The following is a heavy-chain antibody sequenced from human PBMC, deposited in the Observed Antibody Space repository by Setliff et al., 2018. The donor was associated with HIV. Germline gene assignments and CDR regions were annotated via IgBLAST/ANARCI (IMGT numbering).Heavy chain of an antibody. CDR3: ARVPFGSGSYYFDY. D-gene: IGHD3-10*01. J-gene: IGHJ4*02. CDR2: IYYSGDT. CDR1: GASVNSDDYY. V-gene: IGHV4-30-4*01. Sequence: SETLSLTCTVSGASVNSDDYYWSWIRQTPGKGLEWIGYIYYSGDTYYNATLQSRATILLDTSKNQFFLTLTSVTAADTAVYFCARVPFGSGSYYFDYWGQGTLVTVSS.